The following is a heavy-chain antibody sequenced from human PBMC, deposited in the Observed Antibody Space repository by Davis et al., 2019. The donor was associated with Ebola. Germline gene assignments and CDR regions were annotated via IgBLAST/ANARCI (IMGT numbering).Heavy chain of an antibody. Sequence: SCAASGFTFSSYSMNWVRQAPGKGLEWVSSISSSSSYIYYADSVKGRFTISRDNAKNSLYLQMNSLRAEDTAVYYCARDGVDTAMSWGQGTLVTVSS. CDR1: GFTFSSYS. CDR2: ISSSSSYI. V-gene: IGHV3-21*01. D-gene: IGHD5-18*01. CDR3: ARDGVDTAMS. J-gene: IGHJ5*02.